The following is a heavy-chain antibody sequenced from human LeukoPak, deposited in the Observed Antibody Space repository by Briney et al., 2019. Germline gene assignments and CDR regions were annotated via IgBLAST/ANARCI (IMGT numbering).Heavy chain of an antibody. CDR1: GYTFTGYY. CDR3: ARAPEQWLVYYFDY. Sequence: GASVKVSCTASGYTFTGYYMHWVRQAPGQGLEWMGWINPNSGGTNYAQKCQGRVTMTRDTSISTAYMELSRLRSDDTAVYYCARAPEQWLVYYFDYWGQGTLVTVSS. V-gene: IGHV1-2*02. J-gene: IGHJ4*02. CDR2: INPNSGGT. D-gene: IGHD6-19*01.